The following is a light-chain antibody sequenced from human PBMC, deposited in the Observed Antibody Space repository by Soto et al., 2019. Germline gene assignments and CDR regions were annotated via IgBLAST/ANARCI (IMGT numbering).Light chain of an antibody. CDR1: SGSVSTSYY. CDR2: NTN. J-gene: IGLJ3*02. V-gene: IGLV8-61*01. CDR3: VLYMDRGISRV. Sequence: QAVVTQEPSFSVSPGGTVTLTCGLSSGSVSTSYYPSWYQQTPGQAPRTLIYNTNTRSSGVPDRFSGSILGNKAALTITGAQADDESDYYCVLYMDRGISRVFGGGTKLTVL.